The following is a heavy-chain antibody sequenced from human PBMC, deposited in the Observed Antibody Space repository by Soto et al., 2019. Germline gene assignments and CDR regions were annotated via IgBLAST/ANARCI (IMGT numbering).Heavy chain of an antibody. V-gene: IGHV4-39*01. CDR2: IYYSGST. D-gene: IGHD1-7*01. J-gene: IGHJ4*02. CDR3: ARHKLELLDY. CDR1: GGSFTSSNYY. Sequence: PSETLSLTCTVSGGSFTSSNYYWGWIRQPPGKGLEWIGSIYYSGSTYYNPSLKSRVTISVGTSKNQFSLKLSSVTAADTSVYYCARHKLELLDYWGQGTXVTVSS.